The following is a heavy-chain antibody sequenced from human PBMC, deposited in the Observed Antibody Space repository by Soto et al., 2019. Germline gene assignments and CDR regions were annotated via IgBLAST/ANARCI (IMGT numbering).Heavy chain of an antibody. D-gene: IGHD6-13*01. CDR1: GYSFISYG. Sequence: ASVKVSCKASGYSFISYGISWVRQAPGHGLEWMGWISAYNGNTNYAQKLQGRVTMTTDTSTSTAFMELRSLRSDDSAVYYCAKDAIAAPGVFDYWGQGTLVTVSS. CDR3: AKDAIAAPGVFDY. V-gene: IGHV1-18*01. CDR2: ISAYNGNT. J-gene: IGHJ4*02.